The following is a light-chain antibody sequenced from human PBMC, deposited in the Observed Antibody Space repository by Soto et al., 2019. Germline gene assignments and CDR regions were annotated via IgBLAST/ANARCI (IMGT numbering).Light chain of an antibody. CDR3: QQSSTWPT. V-gene: IGKV3-11*01. CDR2: DAS. CDR1: ESVDFH. Sequence: EIDMRQSPATLSWCPVKIATPSCRASESVDFHLAWYQQKPGQAPRLLIYDASVRATGTPARFSGSGSGTAFTLTISSLEPEDFALYYCQQSSTWPTFGQGTRLEI. J-gene: IGKJ5*01.